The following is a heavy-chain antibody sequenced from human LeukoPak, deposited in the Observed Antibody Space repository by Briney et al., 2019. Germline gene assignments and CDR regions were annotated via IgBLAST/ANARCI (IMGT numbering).Heavy chain of an antibody. D-gene: IGHD2-8*01. V-gene: IGHV3-74*01. CDR1: GFTLSSYW. CDR3: ARGTGYGVFDI. CDR2: IKSDGSST. Sequence: GGSLRPSCAASGFTLSSYWMHWVRQAPGKGLVWVSRIKSDGSSTSYADSVKGRFTISRDNAKNMLSLQMNSLRAEDTAVYYCARGTGYGVFDIWGQGTMVTVSS. J-gene: IGHJ3*02.